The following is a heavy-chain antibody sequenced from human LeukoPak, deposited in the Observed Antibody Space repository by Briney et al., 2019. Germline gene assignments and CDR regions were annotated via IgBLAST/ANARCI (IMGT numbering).Heavy chain of an antibody. CDR1: GFTFSSYG. CDR2: ISYDGSNK. Sequence: PGGSLRLSCAASGFTFSSYGMHWVRQAPGKGLEWVAVISYDGSNKYYADSVKGRFTISRDNSKNTLYLQMNSLRAEDTAVYYCAKDAYSRYYYDSSGYYKTHYYYYGMDVWGQGTTVTVSS. CDR3: AKDAYSRYYYDSSGYYKTHYYYYGMDV. V-gene: IGHV3-30*18. J-gene: IGHJ6*02. D-gene: IGHD3-22*01.